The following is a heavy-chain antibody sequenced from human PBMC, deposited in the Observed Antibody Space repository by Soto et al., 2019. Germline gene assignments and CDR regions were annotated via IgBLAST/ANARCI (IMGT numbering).Heavy chain of an antibody. CDR3: ARDPRNLGFDP. J-gene: IGHJ5*02. CDR2: INGDGSRT. V-gene: IGHV3-74*01. Sequence: EVQLVESGGGLVQPGGSLRLSCAASGFTLGNYWMYWVRQAPGKGLVWVSRINGDGSRTSSADSVRGRFTISRDNAKNTLYLQMNSLRVEDTAVYYCARDPRNLGFDPCGQGTLVTVSS. CDR1: GFTLGNYW.